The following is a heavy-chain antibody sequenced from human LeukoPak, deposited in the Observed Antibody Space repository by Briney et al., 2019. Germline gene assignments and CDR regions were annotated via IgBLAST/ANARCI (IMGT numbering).Heavy chain of an antibody. CDR2: ISWDGGST. CDR3: AKGMIRGELLPFDY. V-gene: IGHV3-43*02. J-gene: IGHJ4*02. Sequence: GSLRLSCAGSGFTFSKHGMNWVRQAPGKGLEWVSLISWDGGSTYYADSVKGRFTISRDNSKNSLYLQMNSLRTEDTALYYCAKGMIRGELLPFDYWGQGTLVTVSS. D-gene: IGHD1-26*01. CDR1: GFTFSKHG.